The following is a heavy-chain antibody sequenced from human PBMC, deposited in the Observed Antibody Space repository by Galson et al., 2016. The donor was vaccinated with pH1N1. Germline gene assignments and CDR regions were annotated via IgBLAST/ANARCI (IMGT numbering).Heavy chain of an antibody. J-gene: IGHJ1*01. CDR1: GGTFVSYS. CDR3: ARVRSHSAMSGVFLF. V-gene: IGHV1-69*02. Sequence: SVKVSCKVSGGTFVSYSINWVRQAPGQGLEWMGRFIPMIDLTTYAPRFQGRVSITADKSTGTVYMELSSLRSDDTAIYYCARVRSHSAMSGVFLFWGQGTRVTVAS. D-gene: IGHD3-10*01. CDR2: FIPMIDLT.